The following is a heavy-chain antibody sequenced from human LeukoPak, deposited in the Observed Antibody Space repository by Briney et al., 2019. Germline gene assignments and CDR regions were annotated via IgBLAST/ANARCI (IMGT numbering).Heavy chain of an antibody. CDR2: ISYDGSNK. Sequence: GGSLRLSCVASAFTFSSYAIHWVRQAPGKGLEWVAVISYDGSNKYYADSVKGRFTISRDSSKNTVYLQMNSLRADDTAVYYCARDQMAAGGNLDPYFDYWGQGTLVTVSS. CDR1: AFTFSSYA. D-gene: IGHD6-13*01. V-gene: IGHV3-30-3*01. CDR3: ARDQMAAGGNLDPYFDY. J-gene: IGHJ4*02.